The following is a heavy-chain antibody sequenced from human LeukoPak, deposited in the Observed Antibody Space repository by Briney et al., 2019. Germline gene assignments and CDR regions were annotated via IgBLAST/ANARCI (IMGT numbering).Heavy chain of an antibody. V-gene: IGHV1-8*02. Sequence: ASVKVSCKASGYTFTGYYMHWVRQAPGQGLEWMGWMNPNSGNTGYAQKFQGRVTMTRNTSISTAYMGLSSLRSEDTAVYYCARGSELLWFGELSWFDPWGQGTLVTVSS. CDR3: ARGSELLWFGELSWFDP. J-gene: IGHJ5*02. D-gene: IGHD3-10*01. CDR1: GYTFTGYY. CDR2: MNPNSGNT.